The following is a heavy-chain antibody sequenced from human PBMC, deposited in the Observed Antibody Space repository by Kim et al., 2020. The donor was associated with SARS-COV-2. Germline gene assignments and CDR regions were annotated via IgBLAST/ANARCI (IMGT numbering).Heavy chain of an antibody. V-gene: IGHV3-30*18. D-gene: IGHD3-10*01. CDR2: ISYDGSNK. CDR1: GFTFSSYG. CDR3: AKSYYGSGGVRPYYGMDV. Sequence: GGSLRLSCAASGFTFSSYGMHWVRQAPGKGLEWVAVISYDGSNKYYADSVKGRFTISRDNSKNTLYLQMNSLRAEDTAVYYCAKSYYGSGGVRPYYGMDVWGQGTTVTVSS. J-gene: IGHJ6*02.